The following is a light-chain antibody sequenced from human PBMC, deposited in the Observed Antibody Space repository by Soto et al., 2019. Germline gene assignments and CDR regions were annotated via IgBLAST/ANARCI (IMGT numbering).Light chain of an antibody. CDR1: QSLLHSNGYNY. Sequence: DIVMTQSPLSLPVTPGEPASISCRFSQSLLHSNGYNYLDWYLQKPGQSPQLLIYLGSNRASGVPDRFSGSGSGTDFTLKIRRVEAEDVGVYYCLPARPNPWTFGQGTKVEIK. CDR3: LPARPNPWT. CDR2: LGS. J-gene: IGKJ1*01. V-gene: IGKV2-28*01.